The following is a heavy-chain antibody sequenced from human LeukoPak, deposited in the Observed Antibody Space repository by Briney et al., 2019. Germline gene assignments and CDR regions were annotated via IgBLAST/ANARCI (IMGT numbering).Heavy chain of an antibody. D-gene: IGHD3-22*01. CDR3: ARDSDSSGYYEFDY. Sequence: GASVKVSCKASGYTFTGYYMHWVRQAPGQGLEWMGRINPNSGGTNYAQKFRGRVTMTRDTSISTAYMELSRLRSDDTAVYYCARDSDSSGYYEFDYWGQGTLVTVSS. CDR1: GYTFTGYY. J-gene: IGHJ4*02. CDR2: INPNSGGT. V-gene: IGHV1-2*06.